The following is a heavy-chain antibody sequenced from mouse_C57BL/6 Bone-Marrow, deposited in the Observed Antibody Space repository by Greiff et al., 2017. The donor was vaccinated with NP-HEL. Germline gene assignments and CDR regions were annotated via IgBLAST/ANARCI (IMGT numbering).Heavy chain of an antibody. CDR3: ASLYYDYSFAY. D-gene: IGHD2-4*01. V-gene: IGHV1-81*01. CDR2: IYPRSGTT. Sequence: VQLQQSGAELARPGASVKLSCKASGYTFTSYGISWVKQRTGQGLEWIGEIYPRSGTTYYNEKFKGKATLTADKSSSTAYMELPSLTSEDSAVYFCASLYYDYSFAYWGQGTLVTVSA. J-gene: IGHJ3*01. CDR1: GYTFTSYG.